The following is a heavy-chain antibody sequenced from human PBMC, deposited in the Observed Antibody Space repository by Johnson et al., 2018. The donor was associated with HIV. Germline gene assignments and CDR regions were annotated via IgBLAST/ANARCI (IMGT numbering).Heavy chain of an antibody. CDR3: TTDSVGAKDAVDI. V-gene: IGHV3-15*01. CDR2: IQSKTDGGTT. D-gene: IGHD3-16*01. Sequence: VQLLESGGGLVKPGGSLRLSCAASGFTFSNAWMSWVRQAPGKGLEWVGRIQSKTDGGTTDYAAPVTGRFTISRDDSKNTLYLQMNSLKTEDTAVYYCTTDSVGAKDAVDIWGQGTMVTVSA. CDR1: GFTFSNAW. J-gene: IGHJ3*02.